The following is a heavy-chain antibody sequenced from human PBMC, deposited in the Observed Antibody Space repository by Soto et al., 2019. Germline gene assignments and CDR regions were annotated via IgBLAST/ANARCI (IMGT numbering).Heavy chain of an antibody. CDR3: AKDQRYCSGGSCYLGYYYGMDV. D-gene: IGHD2-15*01. Sequence: GGSLRLSCAASGFTFSNAWMSWVRQAPGKGLEWVGRIKSKTDGGTTDYAAPVKGRFTISRDDSKNTLYLQMNSLKTEDTAVYYCAKDQRYCSGGSCYLGYYYGMDVWGQGTTVTVSS. J-gene: IGHJ6*02. V-gene: IGHV3-15*01. CDR1: GFTFSNAW. CDR2: IKSKTDGGTT.